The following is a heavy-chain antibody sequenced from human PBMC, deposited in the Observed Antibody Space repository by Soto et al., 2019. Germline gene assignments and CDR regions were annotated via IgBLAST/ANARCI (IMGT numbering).Heavy chain of an antibody. CDR2: ISGSGGST. J-gene: IGHJ4*02. Sequence: GGSLRLSCAASGFTFSSYAMSWVRQAPGKGLEWVSAISGSGGSTYYADSVKGRFTISRDNSKNTLYLQMNSLRAEDTAVYYCAKDNGGVDYGSGSYYTAEFDYWGQGTLVTVSS. CDR1: GFTFSSYA. CDR3: AKDNGGVDYGSGSYYTAEFDY. D-gene: IGHD3-10*01. V-gene: IGHV3-23*01.